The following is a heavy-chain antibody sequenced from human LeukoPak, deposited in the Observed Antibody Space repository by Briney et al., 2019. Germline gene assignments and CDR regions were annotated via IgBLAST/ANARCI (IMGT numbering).Heavy chain of an antibody. CDR2: INPDGSTT. Sequence: GGSLRLSCAASGFTFSNYWMHWVRQDPGKGLVWVSFINPDGSTTNYADSVKGRFTISRDNAKNALYLQMNSLRAEDTAVYYCARPLSGYSSSLGYWGQGTLVTVSS. J-gene: IGHJ4*02. CDR1: GFTFSNYW. CDR3: ARPLSGYSSSLGY. D-gene: IGHD6-6*01. V-gene: IGHV3-74*01.